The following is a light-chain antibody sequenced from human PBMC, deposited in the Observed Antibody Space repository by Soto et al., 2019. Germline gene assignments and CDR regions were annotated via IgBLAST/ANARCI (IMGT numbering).Light chain of an antibody. CDR3: MQGLQDLT. J-gene: IGKJ5*01. V-gene: IGKV2-28*01. CDR1: QSLLYSNGYNY. Sequence: IVMTQSPLSLPVTPGEPASISCRSSQSLLYSNGYNYLDWYLQRPGQSPQLLIYLGSNRAPGVPDRFSGSGSGTDFTLKLSRVEAEDVGVYYCMQGLQDLTFGQGTRLEIQ. CDR2: LGS.